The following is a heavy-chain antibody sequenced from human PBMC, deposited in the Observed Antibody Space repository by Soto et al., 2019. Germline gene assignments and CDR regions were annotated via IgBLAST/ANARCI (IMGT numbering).Heavy chain of an antibody. CDR2: IIPAFGTA. Sequence: QVQLVQSGAEVKNPGSSVKVSCKTSGGTFNSYLIDCVRQAPGQGLEWMGGIIPAFGTAKYEQKFQGRVTITADKSTTTAYMELRTFTSEDTDVYYFARGLDQTPVGLYFDNWGHGTLVTVSS. CDR1: GGTFNSYL. J-gene: IGHJ4*01. V-gene: IGHV1-69*06. D-gene: IGHD2-15*01. CDR3: ARGLDQTPVGLYFDN.